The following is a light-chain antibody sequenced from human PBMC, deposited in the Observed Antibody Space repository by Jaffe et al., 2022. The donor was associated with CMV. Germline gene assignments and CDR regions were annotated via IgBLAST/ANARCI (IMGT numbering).Light chain of an antibody. J-gene: IGKJ1*01. Sequence: DIQMTQSPSSLSASVGDRVTITCRASQSVSTYLNWYQQKPGKAPELLIYTASTLQSGVPSRFSGSGSGTDFTLTISSLQPEDFATYYCQQTDRSPRTFGQGTKVQIK. V-gene: IGKV1-39*01. CDR3: QQTDRSPRT. CDR2: TAS. CDR1: QSVSTY.